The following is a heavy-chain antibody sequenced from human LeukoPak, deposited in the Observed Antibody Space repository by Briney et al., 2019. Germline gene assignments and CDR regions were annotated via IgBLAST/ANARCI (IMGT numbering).Heavy chain of an antibody. V-gene: IGHV4-61*01. D-gene: IGHD2-8*01. CDR2: TYYSGST. CDR3: ARLKGYCANGVRYGQDLYFDI. J-gene: IGHJ2*01. CDR1: GGSVSSGSYY. Sequence: SETLSLTCTVSGGSVSSGSYYWSWIRQPPGKGLEWIGYTYYSGSTTSNPSLKSRFTISVDTSKNQFSLRLSSVTAADTAAYYCARLKGYCANGVRYGQDLYFDIWGRGTLVTVSS.